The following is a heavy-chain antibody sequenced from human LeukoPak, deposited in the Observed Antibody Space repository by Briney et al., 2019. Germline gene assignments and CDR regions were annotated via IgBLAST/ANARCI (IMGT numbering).Heavy chain of an antibody. J-gene: IGHJ5*02. CDR3: ARSDWFDA. CDR2: NKYDGTTQ. Sequence: PGGPLRLSCAVSGFRLSDKWMSWVRQAPGKRLEWVSRNKYDGTTQNYAASVKGRFTISRDNAKNTLYLQMNGPRAEDTGCYYCARSDWFDAWGQGTLVTVTS. V-gene: IGHV3-74*01. CDR1: GFRLSDKW.